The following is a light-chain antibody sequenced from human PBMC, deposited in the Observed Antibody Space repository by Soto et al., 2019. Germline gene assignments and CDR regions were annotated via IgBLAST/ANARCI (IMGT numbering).Light chain of an antibody. V-gene: IGKV3-20*01. J-gene: IGKJ2*01. CDR2: GAS. Sequence: DIVLTQSPGTLSLSPGETATLSCRASQSVNSNYLAWYQQKPGQAPRLLIYGASARATGIPDRFSGSGSGTDFTLAISRLEPEDLAVYYCQHFGGSSYTFGQGTKLEIK. CDR1: QSVNSNY. CDR3: QHFGGSSYT.